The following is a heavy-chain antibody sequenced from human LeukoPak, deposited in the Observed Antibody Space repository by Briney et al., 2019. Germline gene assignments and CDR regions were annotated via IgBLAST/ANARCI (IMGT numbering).Heavy chain of an antibody. Sequence: PGGSLRLSCAVSGFTFDDYAMHWVRQAPGKGLEWVSGISWNSGSIGYADSVKGRFTISRDNAKNSLYLQMNSLRAEDTALYYCAKDYAPMVRGNSFDPWGQGTLVTVSS. CDR1: GFTFDDYA. CDR3: AKDYAPMVRGNSFDP. CDR2: ISWNSGSI. V-gene: IGHV3-9*01. J-gene: IGHJ5*02. D-gene: IGHD3-10*01.